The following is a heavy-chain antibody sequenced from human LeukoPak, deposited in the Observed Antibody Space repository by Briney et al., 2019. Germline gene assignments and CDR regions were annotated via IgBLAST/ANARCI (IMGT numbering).Heavy chain of an antibody. CDR3: AREGGYSYGYGKPKGRYFDY. V-gene: IGHV3-48*01. Sequence: GGSLRLSCAASEFTFSSYSMNWVRQAPGKGLEWVSYITNSGNSKSYADSVKGRFTISRDNTKNSLYLQMNGLRAEDTAVYYCAREGGYSYGYGKPKGRYFDYWGQGTLVTVSS. CDR2: ITNSGNSK. D-gene: IGHD5-18*01. CDR1: EFTFSSYS. J-gene: IGHJ4*02.